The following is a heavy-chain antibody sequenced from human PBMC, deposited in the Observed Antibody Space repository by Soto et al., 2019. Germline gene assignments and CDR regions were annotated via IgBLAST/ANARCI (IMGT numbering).Heavy chain of an antibody. D-gene: IGHD1-26*01. CDR1: GGSISSSSYY. V-gene: IGHV4-39*01. J-gene: IGHJ5*02. Sequence: PSETLSLTCTVSGGSISSSSYYWGWIRQPPGKGLEWIGSIYYSGSTYYNPSLKSRVTISVDTSKNQFSLKLSSVTAADTAVYYCECQGATTLFLPWGQGTLVTVSS. CDR3: ECQGATTLFLP. CDR2: IYYSGST.